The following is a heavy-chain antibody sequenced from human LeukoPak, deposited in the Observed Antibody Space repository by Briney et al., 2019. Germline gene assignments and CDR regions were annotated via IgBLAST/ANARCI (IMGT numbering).Heavy chain of an antibody. J-gene: IGHJ4*02. Sequence: SVKVSCKASGGIFSNYGISWVRQAPGQGLEWMGEIIPIFGTANYAQKFQGRVTMTTDTSTSTAYMELRSLRSDDTAVYYCARGAAAGNDYWGQGTLVTVSS. CDR2: IIPIFGTA. CDR3: ARGAAAGNDY. D-gene: IGHD6-13*01. V-gene: IGHV1-69*05. CDR1: GGIFSNYG.